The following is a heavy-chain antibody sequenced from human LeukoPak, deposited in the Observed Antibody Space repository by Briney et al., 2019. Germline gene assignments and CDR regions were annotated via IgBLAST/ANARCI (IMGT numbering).Heavy chain of an antibody. J-gene: IGHJ4*02. CDR2: ISASGDRT. D-gene: IGHD3-10*01. Sequence: GGSLRLSCAASGFTFSTFAMNWVRQAPGKGLEWVSAISASGDRTYYADSVKGRFTISRDNAKNSLYLQMNSLRAEDTAVYYCARDSTMVRGELDYWGQGTLVTVSS. CDR3: ARDSTMVRGELDY. CDR1: GFTFSTFA. V-gene: IGHV3-23*01.